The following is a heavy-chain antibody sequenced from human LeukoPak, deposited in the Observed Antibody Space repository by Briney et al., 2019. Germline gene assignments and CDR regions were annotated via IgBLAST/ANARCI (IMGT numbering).Heavy chain of an antibody. CDR3: ARLPVPGYYDSSGYCQIDAFDI. J-gene: IGHJ3*02. CDR2: IYTSGST. D-gene: IGHD3-22*01. Sequence: SETLSLTCTVSGGSISRYYRSWIRQPPGKGLEWIGYIYTSGSTNYNPSLKSRVTISVDTSKNQFSLKLSSVTAADTAVYYCARLPVPGYYDSSGYCQIDAFDIWGQGTMVTVSS. CDR1: GGSISRYY. V-gene: IGHV4-4*09.